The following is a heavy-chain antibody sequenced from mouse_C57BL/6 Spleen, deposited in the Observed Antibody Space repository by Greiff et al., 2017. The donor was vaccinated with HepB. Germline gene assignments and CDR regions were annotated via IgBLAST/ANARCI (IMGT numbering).Heavy chain of an antibody. CDR1: GFTFSDYG. CDR3: ARGFITTVVVPFDY. V-gene: IGHV5-17*01. J-gene: IGHJ2*01. D-gene: IGHD1-1*01. CDR2: ISSGSSTI. Sequence: EVMLVESGGGLVKPGGSLKLSCAASGFTFSDYGMHWVRQAPEKGLEWVAYISSGSSTIYYADTVKGRFTISRDNAKNTLFLQMTSLRSEDTAMYYCARGFITTVVVPFDYWGQGTTLTVSS.